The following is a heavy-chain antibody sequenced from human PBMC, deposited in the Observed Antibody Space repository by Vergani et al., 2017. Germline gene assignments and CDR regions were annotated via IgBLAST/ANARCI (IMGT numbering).Heavy chain of an antibody. V-gene: IGHV4-4*03. D-gene: IGHD2-2*01. CDR1: GGSISGTNW. CDR2: IYHSGST. CDR3: ARANIVVVPAASQLGAFDI. J-gene: IGHJ3*02. Sequence: QVQLQESGPGLVKPPGTLSLTCAVSGGSISGTNWWSWVRQSPGKGLEWIGEIYHSGSTNYNPSLKSRVTISVDKSKNQFSLKLSSVTAADTAVYYCARANIVVVPAASQLGAFDIWGQGTMVTVSS.